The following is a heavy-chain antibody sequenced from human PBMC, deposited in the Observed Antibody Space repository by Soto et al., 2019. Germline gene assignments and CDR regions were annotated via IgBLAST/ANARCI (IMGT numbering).Heavy chain of an antibody. CDR2: IIPILGIA. CDR1: GGTFSSYT. J-gene: IGHJ4*02. V-gene: IGHV1-69*02. Sequence: ASVKVSCKASGGTFSSYTISWVRQAPGQGLEWMGRIIPILGIANYAQKFQGRVTITADKSTSTAYMELSSLRSEDTAVYYCARGARDDYGDYRFDYWGLGTLVTVSS. D-gene: IGHD4-17*01. CDR3: ARGARDDYGDYRFDY.